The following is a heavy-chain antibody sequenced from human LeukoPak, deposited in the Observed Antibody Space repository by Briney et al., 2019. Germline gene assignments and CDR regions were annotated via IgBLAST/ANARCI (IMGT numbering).Heavy chain of an antibody. CDR3: VKEPDSYDSY. D-gene: IGHD3-22*01. Sequence: GGSLRLSCAASGFTFSTYAMSWVRQAPGKGLEWVTSISGSGGSTYYADSVKGRFTISRDNRKKPLWLHMNSLRTADTSITYRVKEPDSYDSYWGEGSLLTVSS. V-gene: IGHV3-23*01. CDR2: ISGSGGST. CDR1: GFTFSTYA. J-gene: IGHJ4*02.